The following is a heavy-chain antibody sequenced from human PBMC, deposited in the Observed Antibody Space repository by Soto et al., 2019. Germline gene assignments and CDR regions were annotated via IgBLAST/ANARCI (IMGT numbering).Heavy chain of an antibody. CDR3: AKGRGGSGSLTPRVDF. J-gene: IGHJ4*02. D-gene: IGHD3-10*01. V-gene: IGHV3-23*01. Sequence: EVQLLESGGGLVQPGGSLRLSCAASGFTFNNSAMTCVRQAPGKGLEWVSAISGGGDTRSEADSVKGRFTVSRDGSKNTLYLKMSSLRAEDTALYYCAKGRGGSGSLTPRVDFWGQGTLVTVSS. CDR1: GFTFNNSA. CDR2: ISGGGDTR.